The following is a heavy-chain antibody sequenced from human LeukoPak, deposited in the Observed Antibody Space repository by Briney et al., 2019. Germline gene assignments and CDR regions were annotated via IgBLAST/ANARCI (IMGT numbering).Heavy chain of an antibody. Sequence: GGSMRLSCAASGLAFSAYKMHWVRQASRKGLVWVSRISTDGYTTDYADFVQGRFTASRDNTKNTWSLEMNSLRAEDTAVYYCVVGGSPGYWGQGTLVTVSS. J-gene: IGHJ4*02. CDR1: GLAFSAYK. CDR2: ISTDGYTT. V-gene: IGHV3-74*01. CDR3: VVGGSPGY. D-gene: IGHD2-15*01.